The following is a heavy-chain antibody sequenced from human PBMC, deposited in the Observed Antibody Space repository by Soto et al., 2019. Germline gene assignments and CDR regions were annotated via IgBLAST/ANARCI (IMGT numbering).Heavy chain of an antibody. Sequence: QVQLQESGPGLVKPSETLSLTCSVSGGSITSDHYYWNWMRQRPGKGLEWIGFIYHRGDTYYNPALRSRVSMSVDTSKNKFTLNLRSVNVADTDVYWCAPCRAAAGAGFDPWGQGTQVTVSS. CDR3: APCRAAAGAGFDP. J-gene: IGHJ5*02. V-gene: IGHV4-31*03. CDR1: GGSITSDHYY. CDR2: IYHRGDT. D-gene: IGHD6-13*01.